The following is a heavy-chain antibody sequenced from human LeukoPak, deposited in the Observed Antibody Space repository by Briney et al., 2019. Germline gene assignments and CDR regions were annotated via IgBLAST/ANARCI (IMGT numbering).Heavy chain of an antibody. D-gene: IGHD6-19*01. Sequence: PSETLSLTCTLSGGSISTYYWSWIRQPPGKGLEWIGSIYYSGSTYYNPSLKSRVTISVDTSKNQFSLKLSSVTAADTAVYYCASTASYSSGWHSPYYFDYWGQGTLVTVSS. CDR3: ASTASYSSGWHSPYYFDY. V-gene: IGHV4-39*01. CDR2: IYYSGST. J-gene: IGHJ4*02. CDR1: GGSISTYY.